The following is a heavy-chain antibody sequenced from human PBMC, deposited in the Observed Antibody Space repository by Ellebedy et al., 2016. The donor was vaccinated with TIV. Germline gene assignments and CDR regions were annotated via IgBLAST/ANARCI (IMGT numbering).Heavy chain of an antibody. CDR1: GYTLTELS. V-gene: IGHV1-24*01. Sequence: ASVKVSCKVSGYTLTELSMHWVRQAPGKGLEWMGGFDPEDGETIYAQKFQGRVTMTRNTSISTAYMELSSLRSEDTAVYYCARGRIAQLWSERYFDLWGRGTLVTVSS. J-gene: IGHJ2*01. D-gene: IGHD5-18*01. CDR3: ARGRIAQLWSERYFDL. CDR2: FDPEDGET.